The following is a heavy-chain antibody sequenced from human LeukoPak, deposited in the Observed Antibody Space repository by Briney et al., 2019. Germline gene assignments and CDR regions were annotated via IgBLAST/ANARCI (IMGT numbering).Heavy chain of an antibody. CDR2: ISGSGGST. CDR1: GFTFSTHA. V-gene: IGHV3-23*01. CDR3: ARLGQWLVFDY. D-gene: IGHD6-19*01. Sequence: GGSLRLSCAASGFTFSTHAMSWVRQAPGKGLEWVSVISGSGGSTYYGDSVKGRFTISRDNSKNTLYLQMNSLRAEDTAVYYCARLGQWLVFDYWGQGTLVTVSS. J-gene: IGHJ4*02.